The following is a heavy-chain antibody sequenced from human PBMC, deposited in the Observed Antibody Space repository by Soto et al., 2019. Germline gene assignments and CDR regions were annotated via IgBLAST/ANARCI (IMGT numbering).Heavy chain of an antibody. CDR3: ARAQRGISYYGSGSFPGVFDY. D-gene: IGHD3-10*01. Sequence: PSETLSLTCTVSGGSISSSSYYWGWIRQPPGKGLEWIGSIYYSGSTYYNPSLKSRVTISVDRSKNQFSLKLSSVTAADTAVYYCARAQRGISYYGSGSFPGVFDYWGQGTLVTVSS. J-gene: IGHJ4*02. CDR1: GGSISSSSYY. CDR2: IYYSGST. V-gene: IGHV4-39*07.